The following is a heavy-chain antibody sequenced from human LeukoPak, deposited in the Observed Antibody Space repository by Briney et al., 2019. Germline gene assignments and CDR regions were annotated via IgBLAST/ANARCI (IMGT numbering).Heavy chain of an antibody. J-gene: IGHJ4*02. CDR2: IHAGRGDT. D-gene: IGHD7-27*01. CDR1: GFTFTGHY. V-gene: IGHV1-2*02. Sequence: ASVKVSCKASGFTFTGHYMHWVRQAPGQGLEWMGWIHAGRGDTNYAQKSQGRFTMTRDTSINALFMELSSLRSDDTAVYYCARDENWGPDYWGQGTLVTVSS. CDR3: ARDENWGPDY.